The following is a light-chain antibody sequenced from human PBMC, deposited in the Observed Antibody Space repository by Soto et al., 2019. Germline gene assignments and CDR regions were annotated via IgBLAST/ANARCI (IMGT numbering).Light chain of an antibody. J-gene: IGLJ2*01. CDR1: SNDLGGFNY. V-gene: IGLV2-8*01. Sequence: QSALTQPPSASGSPGQSVTISCSGTSNDLGGFNYVSWYQQHPGKSPKLIIYEVTERPSGVPDRFSGSKSGNTASLTGSGLKAEDEADYYCSSYGGYDNVIFGGGTKVTVL. CDR3: SSYGGYDNVI. CDR2: EVT.